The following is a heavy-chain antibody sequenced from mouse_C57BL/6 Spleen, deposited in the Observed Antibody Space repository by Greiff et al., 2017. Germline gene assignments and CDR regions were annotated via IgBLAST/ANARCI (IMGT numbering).Heavy chain of an antibody. CDR2: IDPNSGGT. CDR3: ARPYGSSYRHFDV. D-gene: IGHD1-1*01. V-gene: IGHV1-62-3*01. J-gene: IGHJ1*03. Sequence: QVQLQQPGAELVKPGASVKLSYKASGYTFTSYWMHWVKQRPGRGLEGIGRIDPNSGGTKYNEKFKGKDTLTVETSSSTAYMELHSLTSEDSAVYFCARPYGSSYRHFDVWGTGTTVTVSS. CDR1: GYTFTSYW.